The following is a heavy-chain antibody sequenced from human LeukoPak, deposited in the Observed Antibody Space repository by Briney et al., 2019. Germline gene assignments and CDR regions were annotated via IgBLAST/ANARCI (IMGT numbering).Heavy chain of an antibody. CDR2: ISWNSGSI. J-gene: IGHJ1*01. CDR1: GFTFDDYA. V-gene: IGHV3-9*01. Sequence: GGSLRLSCAASGFTFDDYATHWVRQAPGKGLKWVSSISWNSGSIGYADSVKGRFTMSRDNAKNSLYLQMNSLRAEDTALYYCAKDTAANYDSSGYFAGRHFQHWGQGTLVTVSS. D-gene: IGHD3-22*01. CDR3: AKDTAANYDSSGYFAGRHFQH.